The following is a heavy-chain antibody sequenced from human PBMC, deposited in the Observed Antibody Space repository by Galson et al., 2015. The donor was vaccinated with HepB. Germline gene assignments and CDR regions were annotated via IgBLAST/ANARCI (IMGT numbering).Heavy chain of an antibody. CDR2: IDWDDDK. Sequence: PALVKPTQTLTLTCTFSGFSLSTSGMCVSWIRQPPGKALEWLARIDWDDDKYYSTSLKTRLTISKDTSKNQVVLTMTNMDPVDTATYYCARTTYYDIFVAQKKAYYFGYWGQGTLVTVSS. V-gene: IGHV2-70*11. CDR1: GFSLSTSGMC. CDR3: ARTTYYDIFVAQKKAYYFGY. J-gene: IGHJ4*02. D-gene: IGHD3-9*01.